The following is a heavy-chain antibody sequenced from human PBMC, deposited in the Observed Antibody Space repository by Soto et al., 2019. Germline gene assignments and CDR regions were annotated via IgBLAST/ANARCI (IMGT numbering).Heavy chain of an antibody. CDR1: GFTFSSYS. Sequence: PGGSLRRPCAASGFTFSSYSMNWFRQAPGKGMEWVSYITSSSSIISYADSVKGRFTISSDNAKHSLYLKMTTLRADDTRVYYCARDAPRDEYWGQGPLVTVSS. J-gene: IGHJ4*02. V-gene: IGHV3-48*01. CDR3: ARDAPRDEY. CDR2: ITSSSSII.